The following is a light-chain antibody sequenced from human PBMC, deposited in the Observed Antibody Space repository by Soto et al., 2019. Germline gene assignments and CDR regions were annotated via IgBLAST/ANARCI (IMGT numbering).Light chain of an antibody. CDR2: AGN. CDR3: CSYAGRSTLV. J-gene: IGLJ3*02. V-gene: IGLV2-23*01. CDR1: SSDVGRYNL. Sequence: QSALTQPASVSGSPGQSITISCTGTSSDVGRYNLVSWYQQHSGKAPKLMTYAGNKRPSGVSNRFSASKSGNTASLTISGLQAEDEANYYCCSYAGRSTLVFGGGTQLTVL.